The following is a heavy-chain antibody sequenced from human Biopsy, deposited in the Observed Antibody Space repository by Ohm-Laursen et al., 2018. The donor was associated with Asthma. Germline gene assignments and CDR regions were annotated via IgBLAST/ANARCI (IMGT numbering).Heavy chain of an antibody. D-gene: IGHD3-3*01. V-gene: IGHV3-7*01. CDR1: GFTFSTYA. J-gene: IGHJ1*01. CDR2: IKHDGSEK. Sequence: SLRLSCTASGFTFSTYAMHSVRQVPGQGLEWVANIKHDGSEKNHVDSLKGRFTISRDNAKNLLFLQMNSLRAEDTAVYYCARTFHFWSPYHAEHYQLWGQGTLVTVSS. CDR3: ARTFHFWSPYHAEHYQL.